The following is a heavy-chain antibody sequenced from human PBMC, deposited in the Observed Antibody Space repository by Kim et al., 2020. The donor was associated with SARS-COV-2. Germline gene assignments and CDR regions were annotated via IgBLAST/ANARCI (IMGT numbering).Heavy chain of an antibody. V-gene: IGHV3-72*01. CDR2: YTT. D-gene: IGHD1-26*01. J-gene: IGHJ4*02. Sequence: YTTEYAASVKGRFIISRDDSKSSLYLQMNSLKVEDTAVYYCADVGAGGDYWGQGTLVTVSS. CDR3: ADVGAGGDY.